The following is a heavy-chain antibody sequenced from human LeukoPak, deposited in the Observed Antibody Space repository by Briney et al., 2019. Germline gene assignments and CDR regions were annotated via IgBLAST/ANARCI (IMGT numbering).Heavy chain of an antibody. J-gene: IGHJ4*02. CDR3: ARHVGYSGYDQLDY. Sequence: GESLKISCKGSGYSFTNSWIGWVRQMPGKGLELMGIINPGDSEIRYSPSFQGQVTISVDKSINTAYLQWSSLKASDTAMYYCARHVGYSGYDQLDYWGQGTLVTVSS. V-gene: IGHV5-51*01. D-gene: IGHD5-12*01. CDR2: INPGDSEI. CDR1: GYSFTNSW.